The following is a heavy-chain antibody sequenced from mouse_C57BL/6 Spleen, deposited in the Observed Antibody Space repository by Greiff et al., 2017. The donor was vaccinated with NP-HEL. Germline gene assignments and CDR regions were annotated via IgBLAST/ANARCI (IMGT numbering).Heavy chain of an antibody. Sequence: VQLQQPGAELVKPGASVKLSCKASGYTFTSYWMHWVKQRPGQGLEWIGMIHPNSGSTNYNEKFKSKATLTVDKSSSTAYMQLSSLTSEDAAVYDCARYPPITAVEAPLFDYWGQGTTLTVSS. V-gene: IGHV1-64*01. CDR3: ARYPPITAVEAPLFDY. D-gene: IGHD1-1*01. CDR1: GYTFTSYW. CDR2: IHPNSGST. J-gene: IGHJ2*01.